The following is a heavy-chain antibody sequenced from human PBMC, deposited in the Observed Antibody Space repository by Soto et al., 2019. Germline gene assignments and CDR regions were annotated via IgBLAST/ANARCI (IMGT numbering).Heavy chain of an antibody. Sequence: QVQLQESGPGLVKPSETLSLTCIVSGGSINSYYWSWIRQPPGRGLEWVGYIFYSGSTNYNPSLKSRVTISVDTSKNQFSLKLSSVTAADTAVYYCARGSPVRATWNFDFWGQGTLVSVSS. CDR1: GGSINSYY. D-gene: IGHD5-12*01. V-gene: IGHV4-59*01. CDR2: IFYSGST. J-gene: IGHJ4*02. CDR3: ARGSPVRATWNFDF.